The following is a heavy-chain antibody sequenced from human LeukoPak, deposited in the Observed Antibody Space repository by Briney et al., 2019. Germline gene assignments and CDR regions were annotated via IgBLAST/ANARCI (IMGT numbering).Heavy chain of an antibody. Sequence: ASVKVFCKASGYTFTGYYMQWVRQAPGQGLEWMGCINPNSGGTKYAQKFQGRVNITSHASISRAYMELSSLISVDTAVYFWASRPDQHLLYYFDYRGQGALVTVSS. D-gene: IGHD2-15*01. V-gene: IGHV1-2*02. J-gene: IGHJ4*02. CDR2: INPNSGGT. CDR1: GYTFTGYY. CDR3: ASRPDQHLLYYFDY.